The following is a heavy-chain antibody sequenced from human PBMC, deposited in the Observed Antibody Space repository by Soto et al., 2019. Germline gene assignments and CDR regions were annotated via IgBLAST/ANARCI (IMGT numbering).Heavy chain of an antibody. CDR3: ARDLGRRNWFDP. Sequence: PGGSLRLSCAASGFNFSSHATSWVRQAPAKGLEWVSAISGSGRSTYYADSVKGRFTISRDNSKNTVYLQMNSLRAEDTAVYYCARDLGRRNWFDPWGQGTLVTVSS. CDR2: ISGSGRST. V-gene: IGHV3-23*01. J-gene: IGHJ5*02. CDR1: GFNFSSHA.